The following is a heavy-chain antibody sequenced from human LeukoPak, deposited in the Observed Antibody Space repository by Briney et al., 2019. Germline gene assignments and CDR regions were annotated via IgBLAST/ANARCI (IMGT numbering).Heavy chain of an antibody. CDR1: GGSISSGSYC. J-gene: IGHJ4*02. V-gene: IGHV4-61*02. D-gene: IGHD6-13*01. CDR3: ASLGYSSSWYRD. CDR2: IYTSGST. Sequence: TSETLSLTCTVSGGSISSGSYCWSWIRQPAGKGLEWIGRIYTSGSTNYNPSLKSRVTISVDKSKNQFSLKLSSVTAADTAVYYCASLGYSSSWYRDWGQGTLVTVSS.